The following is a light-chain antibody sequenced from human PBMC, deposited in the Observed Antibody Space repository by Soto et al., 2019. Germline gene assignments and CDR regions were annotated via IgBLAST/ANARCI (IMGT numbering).Light chain of an antibody. CDR1: QSISSY. CDR2: ASS. CDR3: QQSYSTTIT. J-gene: IGKJ5*01. Sequence: DIQMTQSPSSLSASVGDRVTITCRASQSISSYLNWYHQKPGKAPKLLIYASSSLQSGVPSRFSGSGSGTDFTLTNSSLQTEDFANYYCQQSYSTTITFGQGTRLESK. V-gene: IGKV1-39*01.